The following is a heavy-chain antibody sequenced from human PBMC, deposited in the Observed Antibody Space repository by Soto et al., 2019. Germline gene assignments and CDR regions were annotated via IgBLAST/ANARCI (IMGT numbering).Heavy chain of an antibody. V-gene: IGHV3-21*01. J-gene: IGHJ4*02. CDR3: AREWAGYCSSTSCYLDY. CDR1: GFTFSSYS. Sequence: GGSLRLSCAASGFTFSSYSMNWVRQAPGKGLEWVSSISSSSSYIYYADSVKGRFTISRDNAKNSLYLQMNSLRAEDTAVYYCAREWAGYCSSTSCYLDYWGQGTLVTVSS. CDR2: ISSSSSYI. D-gene: IGHD2-2*01.